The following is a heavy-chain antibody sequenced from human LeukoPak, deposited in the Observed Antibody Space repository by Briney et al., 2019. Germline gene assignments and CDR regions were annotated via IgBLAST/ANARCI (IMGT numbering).Heavy chain of an antibody. CDR2: IYYSGST. CDR1: GGSISSYY. Sequence: SETLSLTCTVSGGSISSYYWSWLRQPPGKGLEWIGYIYYSGSTNYNPSLKSRVTISVDTSKNQFSLKLSSVTAADTAVYYCARGDSSGYYSDAFDIWGQGTMVTVSS. D-gene: IGHD3-22*01. J-gene: IGHJ3*02. CDR3: ARGDSSGYYSDAFDI. V-gene: IGHV4-59*01.